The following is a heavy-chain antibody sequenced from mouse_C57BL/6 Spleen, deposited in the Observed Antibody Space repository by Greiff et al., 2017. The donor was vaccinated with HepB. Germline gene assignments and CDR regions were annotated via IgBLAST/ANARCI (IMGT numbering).Heavy chain of an antibody. CDR2: IYPRSGNT. J-gene: IGHJ2*01. CDR1: GYAFSSYW. Sequence: QVQLQQSGAELVKPGASVKISCKASGYAFSSYWMNWVKQRPGKGLEWIGQIYPRSGNTYYNEKFKGKATLTADKSSSTAYMELRSLTSEDSAVYFCARGRDYWGQGTTLTVSS. CDR3: ARGRDY. V-gene: IGHV1-80*01.